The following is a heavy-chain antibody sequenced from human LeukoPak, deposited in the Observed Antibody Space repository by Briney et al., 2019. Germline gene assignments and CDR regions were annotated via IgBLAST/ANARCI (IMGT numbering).Heavy chain of an antibody. CDR2: IRYDGSNK. CDR3: AKAPKDCSGGSCAIDY. Sequence: GGSLRLSCAASGFTFSSYGMHWVRQAPGKGLEWVAFIRYDGSNKYYADSVKGRFTISRDNSKNTLYLQMNSLRAEDTAVYYCAKAPKDCSGGSCAIDYWGQGTLVTVSS. J-gene: IGHJ4*02. D-gene: IGHD2-15*01. V-gene: IGHV3-30*02. CDR1: GFTFSSYG.